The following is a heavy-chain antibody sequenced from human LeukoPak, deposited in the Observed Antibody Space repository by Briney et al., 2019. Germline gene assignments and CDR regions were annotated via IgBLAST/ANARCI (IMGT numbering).Heavy chain of an antibody. V-gene: IGHV4-4*07. CDR1: GGSISSYY. CDR2: ICTSGST. J-gene: IGHJ3*01. Sequence: SETLSLTCTVSGGSISSYYWSWIRQPAGKGLEWIGRICTSGSTNYNPSLKSRVTMSVDTSKNQFSLKLSSVTAADTAVYYCARVADYGRSPPLWGQGTMVTVSS. CDR3: ARVADYGRSPPL. D-gene: IGHD4-17*01.